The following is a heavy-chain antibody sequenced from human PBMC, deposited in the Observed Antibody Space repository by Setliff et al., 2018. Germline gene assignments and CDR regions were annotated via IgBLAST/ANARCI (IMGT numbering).Heavy chain of an antibody. D-gene: IGHD2-2*01. CDR1: GYTFISYG. Sequence: ASVKVSCKASGYTFISYGISWVRQAPGQGLEWMGWISAYNGNTNYAQKLQGRVTMTTDTSTSTAYMELGSLRSDDTAVCYCARVLFHCSSTSCYLDAFDIWGQGTMVTVSS. V-gene: IGHV1-18*01. J-gene: IGHJ3*02. CDR3: ARVLFHCSSTSCYLDAFDI. CDR2: ISAYNGNT.